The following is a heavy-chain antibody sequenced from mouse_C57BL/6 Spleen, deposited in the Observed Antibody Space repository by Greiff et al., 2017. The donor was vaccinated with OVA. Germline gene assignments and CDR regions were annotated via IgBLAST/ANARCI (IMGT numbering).Heavy chain of an antibody. CDR3: ARQEPSYAMDY. Sequence: EVQLVESGGGLVQPGGSLKLSCAASGFTFSDYYMYWVRQTPEKRLEWVAYISNGGGSTYYPDTVKGRFTISRDNAKNTLYLQMSRLKSEDTAMYYCARQEPSYAMDYWGQGTSVTVSS. CDR1: GFTFSDYY. CDR2: ISNGGGST. J-gene: IGHJ4*01. V-gene: IGHV5-12*01.